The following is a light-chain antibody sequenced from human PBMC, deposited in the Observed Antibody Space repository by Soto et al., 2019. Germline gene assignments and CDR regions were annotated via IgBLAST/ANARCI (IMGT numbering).Light chain of an antibody. J-gene: IGLJ1*01. CDR1: SSDVVAYNY. CDR2: EVS. V-gene: IGLV2-8*01. Sequence: QSALTQPPSASGSPGQSVTISCTGTSSDVVAYNYVSWYQQLPGKAPKLIIYEVSKRPSGVPDRFSGSKSGNTASLTVSGLQAEDEADYYCTSYAGTYSFFYVFGTGTKLTVL. CDR3: TSYAGTYSFFYV.